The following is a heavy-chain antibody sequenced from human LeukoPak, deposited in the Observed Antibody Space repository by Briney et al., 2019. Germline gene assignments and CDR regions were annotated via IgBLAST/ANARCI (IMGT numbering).Heavy chain of an antibody. D-gene: IGHD2-2*01. CDR1: GYTLTELS. V-gene: IGHV1-24*01. J-gene: IGHJ6*02. CDR2: FDPEDGET. CDR3: ATARFAVVVPAAPLYYYGMDV. Sequence: ASVKVSCKVSGYTLTELSMHWVRQAPGKGLEWMGGFDPEDGETIYAQKFQGRVTMTEDTSTDTAYMELSSLRSEDTAVYYCATARFAVVVPAAPLYYYGMDVWGQGTTVTASS.